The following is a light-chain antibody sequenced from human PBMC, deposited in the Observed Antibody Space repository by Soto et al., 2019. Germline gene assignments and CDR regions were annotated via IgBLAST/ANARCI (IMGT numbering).Light chain of an antibody. V-gene: IGKV3-20*01. CDR2: GAS. Sequence: EIVLTQSPGTQSLSPGERATLSCRASQSVSSSSLAWYQQKPGQAPRLLIYGASSRATGIPDRFSGSGSGTPFTLTVSSLEPEDFVVYYCQQYGNSPPYTFGQGTKLEI. CDR3: QQYGNSPPYT. CDR1: QSVSSSS. J-gene: IGKJ2*01.